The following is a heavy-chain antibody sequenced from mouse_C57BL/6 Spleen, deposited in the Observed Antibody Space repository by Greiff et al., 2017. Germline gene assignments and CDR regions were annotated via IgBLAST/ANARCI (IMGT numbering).Heavy chain of an antibody. CDR2: ISSGGSYT. Sequence: EVKLVESGGDLVKPGGSLKLSCAASGFTFSSYGMSWVRQTPDKRLEWVATISSGGSYTYYPDSVKGRFTISRDNAKNTLYLQMSSLKSEDTAMYYCARQEGVAPYFDVWGTGTTVTVSS. J-gene: IGHJ1*03. V-gene: IGHV5-6*01. CDR1: GFTFSSYG. D-gene: IGHD1-1*02. CDR3: ARQEGVAPYFDV.